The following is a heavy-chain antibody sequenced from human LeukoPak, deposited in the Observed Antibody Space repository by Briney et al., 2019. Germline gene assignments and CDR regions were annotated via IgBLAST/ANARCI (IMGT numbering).Heavy chain of an antibody. CDR3: ARGDFNDYGDYVDAFEI. Sequence: PGGSLRLSCAASGFTFRRYWMSWVRQAPGKGLEWVANIKPDGSEKYCVDSVKGRFTISRDNAKKSLYLQMNCLRAEDTAVYYCARGDFNDYGDYVDAFEIWGQGTMVTVSA. CDR2: IKPDGSEK. D-gene: IGHD4-17*01. J-gene: IGHJ3*02. CDR1: GFTFRRYW. V-gene: IGHV3-7*01.